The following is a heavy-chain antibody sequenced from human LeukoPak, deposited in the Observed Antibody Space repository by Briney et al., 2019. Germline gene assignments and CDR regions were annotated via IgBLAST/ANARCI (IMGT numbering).Heavy chain of an antibody. J-gene: IGHJ4*02. CDR3: ATSYDAPGNL. D-gene: IGHD3-22*01. CDR2: IKQDASAK. CDR1: GFTLSSYW. Sequence: GGSLRLSCAVSGFTLSSYWMSWVRQAPGKGLERVANIKQDASAKYYVDSVKGRFTISRDNAKNSLYLQMNSLRAEDTGVYYCATSYDAPGNLWGQGTLVTVSS. V-gene: IGHV3-7*01.